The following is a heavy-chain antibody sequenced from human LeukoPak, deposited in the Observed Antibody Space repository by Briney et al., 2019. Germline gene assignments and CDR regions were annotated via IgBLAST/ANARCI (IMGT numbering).Heavy chain of an antibody. CDR1: GGSISSGGYY. CDR3: ARDRQNYDFWSGYYNAYYYGMDV. Sequence: SQTLSLTCTVSGGSISSGGYYWSWIRQHPGTGLEWIGYIYYSGSTYYNPSLKSRVTISVDTSKNQFSLKLSSVTAADTAVYYCARDRQNYDFWSGYYNAYYYGMDVRGQGTTVTVSS. J-gene: IGHJ6*02. D-gene: IGHD3-3*01. V-gene: IGHV4-31*03. CDR2: IYYSGST.